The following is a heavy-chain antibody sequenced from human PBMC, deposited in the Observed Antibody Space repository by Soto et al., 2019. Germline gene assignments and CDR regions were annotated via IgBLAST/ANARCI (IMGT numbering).Heavy chain of an antibody. CDR1: GDTFTSYA. Sequence: RASEKVSCKASGDTFTSYAMHWVRQAPGQRLEWMGWINACNGNTKYSQKFQGRVTITRDTSASTAYMELSSLRSEDTAVYYCARGRGYCSGGSCYYDYWGQGTLVTVS. CDR2: INACNGNT. J-gene: IGHJ4*02. D-gene: IGHD2-15*01. CDR3: ARGRGYCSGGSCYYDY. V-gene: IGHV1-3*01.